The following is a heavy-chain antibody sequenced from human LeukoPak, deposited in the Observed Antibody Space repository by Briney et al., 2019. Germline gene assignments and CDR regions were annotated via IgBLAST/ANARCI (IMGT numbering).Heavy chain of an antibody. CDR1: GFTFSSYG. CDR3: ARVISGYEEFDY. CDR2: IWYDGSNK. V-gene: IGHV3-33*01. Sequence: GRSLRLSCAASGFTFSSYGMHWVRQAPGKGLEWVAVIWYDGSNKYYADSVKGRFTISRDNPKNTLYLQMNSLRAEDTAVYYCARVISGYEEFDYWGQGTLVTVSS. D-gene: IGHD5-12*01. J-gene: IGHJ4*02.